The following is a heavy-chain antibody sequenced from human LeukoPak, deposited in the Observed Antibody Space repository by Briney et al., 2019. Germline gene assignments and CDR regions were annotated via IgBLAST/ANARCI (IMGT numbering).Heavy chain of an antibody. CDR1: GGSITSSSYY. CDR2: FYYSGST. Sequence: PSETLSLTCTVSGGSITSSSYYWGWIRQPPGKGLEWIGTFYYSGSTYYNPSLKNRVTISVDTSKNQFSLKLSSVTAADTAVYYCARESYSFDYWGQGTLVTVSS. J-gene: IGHJ4*02. CDR3: ARESYSFDY. V-gene: IGHV4-39*07. D-gene: IGHD1-26*01.